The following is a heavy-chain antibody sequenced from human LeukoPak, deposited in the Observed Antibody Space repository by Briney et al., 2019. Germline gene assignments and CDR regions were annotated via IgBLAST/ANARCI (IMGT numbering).Heavy chain of an antibody. CDR3: ASPAPLRFLEWLPDYYYMDV. V-gene: IGHV3-23*01. CDR1: GFAFSTYA. CDR2: IHSGGLDT. J-gene: IGHJ6*03. Sequence: GGSLRLSCAASGFAFSTYAMTWVRQAPGKGLEWVSAIHSGGLDTYFADSVKGRFSISRDDSRNTVYLQMNSLRAEDTAVYYCASPAPLRFLEWLPDYYYMDVWGKGTTVTVSS. D-gene: IGHD3-3*01.